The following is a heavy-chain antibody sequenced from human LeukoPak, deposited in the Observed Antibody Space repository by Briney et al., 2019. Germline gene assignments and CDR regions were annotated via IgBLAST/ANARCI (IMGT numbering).Heavy chain of an antibody. CDR3: AAGAGITRY. V-gene: IGHV3-9*01. Sequence: GGSLRLSCAASGFTFSSYSMNWVRQAPGKGLEWVSGITWNSGSIAYADSVKGRFTISRDNAKNSLYLQVNSLRSEDTALYYCAAGAGITRYWGQGTLVTVSS. CDR2: ITWNSGSI. CDR1: GFTFSSYS. J-gene: IGHJ4*02. D-gene: IGHD3-10*01.